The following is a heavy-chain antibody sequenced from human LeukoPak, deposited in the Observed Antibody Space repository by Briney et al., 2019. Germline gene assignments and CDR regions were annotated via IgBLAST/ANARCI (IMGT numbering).Heavy chain of an antibody. Sequence: GGPLRLSCAARVFSVNTNYVLWAPHAPGKGLEWVSFTYNSGTTYYGASVKGRFTISRDSSKNTLYLQMSSLRGDDTAVYYCARVSEYGFHYWGQGTLVTVS. CDR1: VFSVNTNY. J-gene: IGHJ4*02. CDR2: TYNSGTT. V-gene: IGHV3-53*01. CDR3: ARVSEYGFHY. D-gene: IGHD4/OR15-4a*01.